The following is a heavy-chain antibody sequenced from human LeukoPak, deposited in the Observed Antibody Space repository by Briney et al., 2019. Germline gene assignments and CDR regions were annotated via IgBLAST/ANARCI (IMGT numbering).Heavy chain of an antibody. CDR3: SRPRYTAGYDL. V-gene: IGHV3-48*04. D-gene: IGHD3-16*02. J-gene: IGHJ3*01. Sequence: GGSLRLSCAASGFTFSSYSMNWVRQAPGKGLEWVSYISSSSSTIYYEDSVKGRFTISRDNSKNSLYLQMNSLRVEDTALYYCSRPRYTAGYDLWGQGTMVTVSS. CDR1: GFTFSSYS. CDR2: ISSSSSTI.